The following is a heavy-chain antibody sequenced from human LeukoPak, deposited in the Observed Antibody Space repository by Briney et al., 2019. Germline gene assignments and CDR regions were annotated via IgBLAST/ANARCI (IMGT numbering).Heavy chain of an antibody. D-gene: IGHD3-3*01. CDR3: ARTYYDLWSGYYTRPYNWFDP. CDR1: GFTFSDYY. CDR2: ISSSGSTI. J-gene: IGHJ5*02. V-gene: IGHV3-11*01. Sequence: GGSLRLSCAASGFTFSDYYMSWISQAPGKGLEWVSYISSSGSTIYYADSVKGRFTISRDNAKNSLYLQMNSLRAEDTAVYYCARTYYDLWSGYYTRPYNWFDPWGQGTLVTVSS.